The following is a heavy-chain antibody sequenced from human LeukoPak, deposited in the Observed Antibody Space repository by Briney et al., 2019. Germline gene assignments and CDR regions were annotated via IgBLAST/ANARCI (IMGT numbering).Heavy chain of an antibody. V-gene: IGHV4-34*01. CDR1: GGSFTGYY. Sequence: SETLSLTCAVYGGSFTGYYWSWIRQPPGKGLEWIGEINHSGSTNYNPSLKSRVTISVDTSKNQFSLKLSSVTAADTAVYYCARATNIDPPDYWGQGTLVTVSS. CDR3: ARATNIDPPDY. CDR2: INHSGST. J-gene: IGHJ4*02.